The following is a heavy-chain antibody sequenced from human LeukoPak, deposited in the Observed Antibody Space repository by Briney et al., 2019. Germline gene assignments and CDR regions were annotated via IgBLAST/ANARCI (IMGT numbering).Heavy chain of an antibody. CDR1: GFTFSNYW. Sequence: GGSLRLSCVASGFTFSNYWMRWVRLAPGKGLEWVANIKEDGTETYYVDSVKGRFTISRDNAKNSLYLQMNSLRVEDTAVYYCAKEGRSLQTYWGQGTLVTVSS. J-gene: IGHJ4*02. V-gene: IGHV3-7*03. CDR2: IKEDGTET. D-gene: IGHD5-24*01. CDR3: AKEGRSLQTY.